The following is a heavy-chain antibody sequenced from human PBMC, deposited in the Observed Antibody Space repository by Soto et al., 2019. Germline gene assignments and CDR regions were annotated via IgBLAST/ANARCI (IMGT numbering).Heavy chain of an antibody. CDR3: AKGGSSWYYWFDP. CDR2: ISWNSGSI. D-gene: IGHD6-13*01. V-gene: IGHV3-9*01. J-gene: IGHJ5*02. CDR1: GFTFDDYA. Sequence: EVQLVESGGGLVQPGRSLRLSCAASGFTFDDYAMHWVRXXPXXXXEXVSSISWNSGSIGYADSVKGRFTNSRDNAKNSLYLQMNXXXXXXXALXYCAKGGSSWYYWFDPWGQGTLVTVSS.